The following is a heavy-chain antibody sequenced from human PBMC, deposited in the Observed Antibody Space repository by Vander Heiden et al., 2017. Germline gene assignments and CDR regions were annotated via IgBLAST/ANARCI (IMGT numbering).Heavy chain of an antibody. Sequence: QLHLQESGPGLVKPSETLSLTCTVSGGSINITSYYWGWIRQPPGKGLEWIGTVYYTGSTYYNTSLNSRVTISVDTSKNQVSLHLRSVTAADRAIYYCARHVGYCSGGSCYPEYPQDWGQGTLVTVS. J-gene: IGHJ1*01. CDR1: GGSINITSYY. D-gene: IGHD2-15*01. CDR2: VYYTGST. V-gene: IGHV4-39*01. CDR3: ARHVGYCSGGSCYPEYPQD.